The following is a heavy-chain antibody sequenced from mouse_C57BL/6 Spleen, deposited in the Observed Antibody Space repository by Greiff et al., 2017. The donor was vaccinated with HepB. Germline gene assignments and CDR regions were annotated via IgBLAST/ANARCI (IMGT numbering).Heavy chain of an antibody. D-gene: IGHD1-1*01. CDR2: IRNKANNHAT. CDR3: TRITTVVAFDY. CDR1: GFTFSDAW. Sequence: EVKLVESGGGLVQPGGSMKLSCAASGFTFSDAWMDWVRQSPEKGLEWVAEIRNKANNHATYYAESVKGRFTISRDDSKGSVYLQMNSLRAEDTGIYYCTRITTVVAFDYWGQGTTLTVSS. V-gene: IGHV6-6*01. J-gene: IGHJ2*01.